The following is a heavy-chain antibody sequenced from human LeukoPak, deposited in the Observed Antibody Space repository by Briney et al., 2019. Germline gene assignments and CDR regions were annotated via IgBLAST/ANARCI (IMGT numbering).Heavy chain of an antibody. CDR1: GFTFRNFA. J-gene: IGHJ4*02. Sequence: PGGSLRLSCSASGFTFRNFAISWVRQAPGKGLEWVSSIGGGDTHYADSVKGRFTISRDDSGSTVDLQMSSLRAEDTAVYYCAKDGQSFNSMYDYFDSWGQGTLVTVSS. D-gene: IGHD2-8*01. CDR2: IGGGDT. CDR3: AKDGQSFNSMYDYFDS. V-gene: IGHV3-23*01.